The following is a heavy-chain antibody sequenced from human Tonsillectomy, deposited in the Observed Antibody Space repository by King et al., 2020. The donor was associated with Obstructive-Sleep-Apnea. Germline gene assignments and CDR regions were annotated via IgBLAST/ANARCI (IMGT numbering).Heavy chain of an antibody. D-gene: IGHD2-2*01. Sequence: QLVQSGAEVKKPGASVKVSCKASGYTFTNYGFSWVRQAPGQGLEWMGWISAYNGYTNYAQKFQGRVTMTTDTSTSKAYMELRSLRSYDTAVYYCARVALRYCSSISCYAGWFDPWGQGTLVTVSS. CDR3: ARVALRYCSSISCYAGWFDP. CDR1: GYTFTNYG. CDR2: ISAYNGYT. J-gene: IGHJ5*02. V-gene: IGHV1-18*01.